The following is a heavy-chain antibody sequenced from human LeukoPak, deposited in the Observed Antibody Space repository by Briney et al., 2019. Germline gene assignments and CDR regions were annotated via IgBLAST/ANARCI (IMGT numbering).Heavy chain of an antibody. CDR2: IYPGDSDT. J-gene: IGHJ6*03. CDR1: EDSFTSYW. CDR3: ARHFFEGYGSGSYYTLPPGYMDV. Sequence: GESLKISCKGSEDSFTSYWIGWVRQMPGKGLEWMGIIYPGDSDTRYGPSFQGQVTISADKSISTAYLQWSSLKASDTAMYYCARHFFEGYGSGSYYTLPPGYMDVWGKGTTVTISS. D-gene: IGHD3-10*01. V-gene: IGHV5-51*01.